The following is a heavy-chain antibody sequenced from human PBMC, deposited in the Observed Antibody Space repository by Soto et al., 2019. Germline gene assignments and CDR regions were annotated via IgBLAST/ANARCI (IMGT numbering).Heavy chain of an antibody. D-gene: IGHD2-2*01. Sequence: PSETLSLTCTVSGGSISSSSYYWGWIRQPPGKGLEWIGSIYYSGSTYYNPSLKSRVTISVDTSKNQFSLKLSSVTAADTAVYYFARGYCSSTSCPGIDYYGMDVWGQGTTVTVSS. CDR2: IYYSGST. CDR3: ARGYCSSTSCPGIDYYGMDV. J-gene: IGHJ6*02. V-gene: IGHV4-39*01. CDR1: GGSISSSSYY.